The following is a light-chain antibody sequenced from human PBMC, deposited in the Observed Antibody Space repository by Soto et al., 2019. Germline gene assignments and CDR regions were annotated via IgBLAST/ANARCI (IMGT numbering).Light chain of an antibody. CDR1: TGAVTSGHS. V-gene: IGLV7-46*01. Sequence: QAVVTQEPSLTVSPGGTVTLTCGSSTGAVTSGHSPYWFQQKPGQAPRTLIYDTRNKHSWTPARFSGSLLGGKAALTLSGAQPEDEAEYYCLLSYSGARVFGGGTKVTVL. CDR3: LLSYSGARV. J-gene: IGLJ3*02. CDR2: DTR.